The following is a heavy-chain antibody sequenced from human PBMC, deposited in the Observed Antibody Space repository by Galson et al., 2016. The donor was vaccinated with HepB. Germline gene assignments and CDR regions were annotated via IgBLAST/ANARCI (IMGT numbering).Heavy chain of an antibody. J-gene: IGHJ4*02. D-gene: IGHD1-26*01. CDR2: IYYVGRA. CDR3: ATVPGWESGIYDH. V-gene: IGHV4-39*02. CDR1: GDSIGSSSYH. Sequence: GDSIGSSSYHWAWIRQPPGKGLEWIGSIYYVGRAYYRSSLKSRLTISLDPAKNHISLNLTSVTAADTAVYYCATVPGWESGIYDHWGQGTLVSVSS.